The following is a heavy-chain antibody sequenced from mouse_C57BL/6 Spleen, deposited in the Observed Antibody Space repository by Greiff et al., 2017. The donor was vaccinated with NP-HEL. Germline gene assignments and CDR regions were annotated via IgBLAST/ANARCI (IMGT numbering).Heavy chain of an antibody. CDR1: GYTFTSYW. J-gene: IGHJ2*01. Sequence: QVPLQQPGAELVTPGASVKLSCKASGYTFTSYWMHWVKQRPGRGLEWIGRIDPNSGGTKYNEKFKSKATLPVDKPSSTAYMQLSSLTSEDSAVYYCARDTTSVYFDYWGQGTTLTVSA. CDR3: ARDTTSVYFDY. D-gene: IGHD1-1*01. CDR2: IDPNSGGT. V-gene: IGHV1-72*01.